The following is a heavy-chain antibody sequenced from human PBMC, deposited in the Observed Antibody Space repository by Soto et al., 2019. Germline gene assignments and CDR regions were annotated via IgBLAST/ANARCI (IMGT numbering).Heavy chain of an antibody. V-gene: IGHV1-2*02. Sequence: ASVKVSCKASGYTFTGYYMHWVRQAPGQGLEWMGWINPNSGGTNYAQKFQGRVTMTRDTSISTAYMELSRLRSDDTAVYYCARAISGTFYGMDVWGRGTTVTVSS. J-gene: IGHJ6*02. D-gene: IGHD1-1*01. CDR2: INPNSGGT. CDR1: GYTFTGYY. CDR3: ARAISGTFYGMDV.